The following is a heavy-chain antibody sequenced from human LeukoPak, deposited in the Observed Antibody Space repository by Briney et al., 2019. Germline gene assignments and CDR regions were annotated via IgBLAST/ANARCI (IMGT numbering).Heavy chain of an antibody. J-gene: IGHJ4*02. CDR2: IRYDGSNK. CDR3: AREDEVAGTFFDY. CDR1: GFTFSSYG. Sequence: GSLRLSCAASGFTFSSYGMHWVRQAPGKGLEWVAFIRYDGSNKYYADSVKGRFTISRDNSKNTLYLQMNSLRAEDTAVYYCAREDEVAGTFFDYWGQGTLVTVSS. D-gene: IGHD6-19*01. V-gene: IGHV3-30*02.